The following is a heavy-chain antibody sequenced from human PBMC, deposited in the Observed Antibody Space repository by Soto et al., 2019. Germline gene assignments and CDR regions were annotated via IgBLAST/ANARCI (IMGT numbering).Heavy chain of an antibody. CDR2: ISAYNGNT. J-gene: IGHJ6*02. Sequence: QVQLVQSGAEVKKPGASVKVSCKASGYTFTSYGISWVRQAPGQGLEWMGWISAYNGNTNYAQKLQGRVTLTTDTSTSTAYMELRSLSTDDTAVYYCARDRGAYGMDVWGQGTTVTVSS. V-gene: IGHV1-18*01. CDR3: ARDRGAYGMDV. CDR1: GYTFTSYG.